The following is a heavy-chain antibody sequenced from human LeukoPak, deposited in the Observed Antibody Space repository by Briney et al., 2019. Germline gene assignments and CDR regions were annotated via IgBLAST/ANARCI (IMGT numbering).Heavy chain of an antibody. CDR1: GFTFSTYG. J-gene: IGHJ6*03. CDR3: AKDPRRSSGDSCRYYYYMDV. CDR2: ISGSTGST. V-gene: IGHV3-23*01. Sequence: PGGSLRLSCAASGFTFSTYGMSWVRQAPGKGLEWVSVISGSTGSTYYADSVKGRFTISRDNSKNTLYLQMNSLRAEDTAVYYGAKDPRRSSGDSCRYYYYMDVWGKGTTVTISS. D-gene: IGHD2-15*01.